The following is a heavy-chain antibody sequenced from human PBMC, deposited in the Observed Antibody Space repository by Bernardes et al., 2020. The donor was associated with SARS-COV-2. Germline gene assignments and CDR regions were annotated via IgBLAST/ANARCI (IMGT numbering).Heavy chain of an antibody. D-gene: IGHD3-3*02. CDR3: AKDPALVGFYYSMDV. CDR2: IYSDGTIT. V-gene: IGHV3-74*01. J-gene: IGHJ6*02. CDR1: GFTFSQYW. Sequence: GGSLRLSCAASGFTFSQYWMHWVRQAPEKGLEWVSRIYSDGTITNYADAVKGRFTISRDNAKNTLYLQTNSLRAEDSAIYYCAKDPALVGFYYSMDVWGQGTTVNVSS.